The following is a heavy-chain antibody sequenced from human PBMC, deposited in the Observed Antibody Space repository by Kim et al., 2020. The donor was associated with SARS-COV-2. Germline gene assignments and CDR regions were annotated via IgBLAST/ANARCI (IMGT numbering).Heavy chain of an antibody. J-gene: IGHJ4*02. CDR2: ISSNGGST. CDR1: GFTFSSYA. V-gene: IGHV3-64*01. CDR3: ARGGGIVGATTDY. Sequence: GGSLRLSCAASGFTFSSYAMHWVRQAPGKGLEYVSAISSNGGSTYYANSVKGRFTISRDNSKNTLYLQMSSLRAEDMAVYYCARGGGIVGATTDYWGQGTLVTVSS. D-gene: IGHD1-26*01.